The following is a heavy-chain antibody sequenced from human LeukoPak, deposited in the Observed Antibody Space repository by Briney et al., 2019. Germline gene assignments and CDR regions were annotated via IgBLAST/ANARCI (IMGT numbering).Heavy chain of an antibody. CDR1: GGSISSYY. V-gene: IGHV4-59*01. Sequence: SETLSLTCTVSGGSISSYYWSWIRQPPGKGLEWIGDIYYSGSTNYNPSLKSRVTISVDTSKNEFSLKLSSVTAADTAVYYCARGRYYYDSSGYYFDYWGQGTLVTVSS. J-gene: IGHJ4*02. CDR2: IYYSGST. D-gene: IGHD3-22*01. CDR3: ARGRYYYDSSGYYFDY.